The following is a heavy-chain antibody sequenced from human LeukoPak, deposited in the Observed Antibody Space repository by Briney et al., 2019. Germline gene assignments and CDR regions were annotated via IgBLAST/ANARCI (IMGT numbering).Heavy chain of an antibody. D-gene: IGHD3-10*01. V-gene: IGHV3-7*01. CDR1: GFSFSDYY. CDR2: IKQDGSEK. Sequence: GGSLRLSCAASGFSFSDYYMTWVRQAPGKGLEWVANIKQDGSEKYYVDSVKGRFTISRDNAKNSLYLQMNSLRAEDTAVYYCASETGGSGSSYYYYYGMDVWGQGTTVTVSS. J-gene: IGHJ6*02. CDR3: ASETGGSGSSYYYYYGMDV.